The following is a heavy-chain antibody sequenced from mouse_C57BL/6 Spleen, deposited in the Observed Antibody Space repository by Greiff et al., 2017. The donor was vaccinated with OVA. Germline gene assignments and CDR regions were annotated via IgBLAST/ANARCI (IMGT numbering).Heavy chain of an antibody. J-gene: IGHJ2*01. CDR1: GYSFTGYY. V-gene: IGHV1-42*01. CDR3: ARDYYSNYGVYFDY. Sequence: EVNLVESGPELVKPGASVKISCKASGYSFTGYYMNWVKQSPEKSLEWIGEINPSTGGTTYNQKFKAKATLTVDKSSITAYMQLKSLTSEDSAVYYCARDYYSNYGVYFDYWGQGTTLTVSS. CDR2: INPSTGGT. D-gene: IGHD2-5*01.